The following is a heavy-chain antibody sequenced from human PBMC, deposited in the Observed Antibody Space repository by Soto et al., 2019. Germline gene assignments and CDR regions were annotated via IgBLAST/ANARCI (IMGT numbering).Heavy chain of an antibody. CDR2: VNPIVSMS. V-gene: IGHV1-69*02. J-gene: IGHJ4*02. CDR1: GDTFNFYS. Sequence: QVQLVQSGAEVKRPGSSVKVSCKASGDTFNFYSINWVRQAPGLGLEWMGRVNPIVSMSNYAQKFQGRVTMTADKPTSTAYMELSSLRSEYTDIYYCASSYGAGYRAFDYWGQGALVTVSS. D-gene: IGHD3-10*01. CDR3: ASSYGAGYRAFDY.